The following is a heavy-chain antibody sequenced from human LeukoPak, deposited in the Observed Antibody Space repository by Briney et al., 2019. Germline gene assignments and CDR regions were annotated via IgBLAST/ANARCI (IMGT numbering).Heavy chain of an antibody. V-gene: IGHV3-23*01. CDR1: GFTFSSYA. J-gene: IGHJ6*02. CDR2: ISGSGGST. Sequence: GSLRLSCAASGFTFSSYAMSWVRQAPGKGLEWVSAISGSGGSTYYADSVKGRFTIPRDNSKNTLCLQMNSLRAEDTAVYYCAKGPYYYYGMDVWGQGTTVTVSS. CDR3: AKGPYYYYGMDV.